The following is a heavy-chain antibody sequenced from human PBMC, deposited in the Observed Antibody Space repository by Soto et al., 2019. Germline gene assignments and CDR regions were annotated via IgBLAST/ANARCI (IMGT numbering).Heavy chain of an antibody. Sequence: DSVKGRFTISRDNSKNTLYLQVNSLRAEDTAVYYCATEVGREYQLRWGFDYWGQGTLVTVSS. CDR3: ATEVGREYQLRWGFDY. V-gene: IGHV3-30*03. J-gene: IGHJ4*02. D-gene: IGHD2-2*01.